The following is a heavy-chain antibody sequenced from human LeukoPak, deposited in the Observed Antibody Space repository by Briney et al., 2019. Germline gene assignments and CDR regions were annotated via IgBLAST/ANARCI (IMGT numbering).Heavy chain of an antibody. CDR2: ISSSSSTI. CDR1: GFTFSSYS. D-gene: IGHD3-10*01. Sequence: GGSLRLSCAASGFTFSSYSMNWVRQAPGKGLEWVSYISSSSSTIYYADSVKGRFTISRDNAKNSLYLQMNSLRAEDTAVYYCARDVSMVRGRSNAFDIWGQGTMVTVSS. V-gene: IGHV3-48*01. CDR3: ARDVSMVRGRSNAFDI. J-gene: IGHJ3*02.